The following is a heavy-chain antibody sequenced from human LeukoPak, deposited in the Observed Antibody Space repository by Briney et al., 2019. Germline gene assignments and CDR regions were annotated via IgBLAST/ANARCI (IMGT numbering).Heavy chain of an antibody. CDR1: GGSFSGYY. Sequence: PSETLSLTCAVYGGSFSGYYWSWIRQPPGKGLEWIGEINHSGSTNYNPSLKSRVTISVDTSKNQFSLKLSSVTAADTAVYYCARVAHYDFWSGPPGDAWGKGTTVTVSS. D-gene: IGHD3-3*01. V-gene: IGHV4-34*01. J-gene: IGHJ6*04. CDR2: INHSGST. CDR3: ARVAHYDFWSGPPGDA.